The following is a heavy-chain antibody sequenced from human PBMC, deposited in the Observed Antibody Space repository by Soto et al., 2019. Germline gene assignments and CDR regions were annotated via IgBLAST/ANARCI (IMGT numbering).Heavy chain of an antibody. J-gene: IGHJ3*02. CDR3: AKTHVFPNAFDI. CDR1: GYTFTSYY. V-gene: IGHV1-46*01. D-gene: IGHD2-21*01. Sequence: GASVKVSCKASGYTFTSYYMHWVRQAPGQGLEWMGVINPSGGSTSYAQKFQGRVTMTRDTSTSTVYMELSSLRSEDTAVYYCAKTHVFPNAFDIWGQGTTVTVSS. CDR2: INPSGGST.